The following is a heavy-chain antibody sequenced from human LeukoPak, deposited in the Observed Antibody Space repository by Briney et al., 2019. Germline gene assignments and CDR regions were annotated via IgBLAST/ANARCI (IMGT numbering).Heavy chain of an antibody. V-gene: IGHV3-21*01. D-gene: IGHD6-6*01. J-gene: IGHJ3*02. CDR1: GFTFSSYS. CDR3: GRVGGRSKAAKGDAFDI. CDR2: ISSGSTYM. Sequence: GGSLRLSCAASGFTFSSYSMNWVRQAPGKGLEWVSSISSGSTYMYYADSVKGRFTISRDNAQNSMYLQMNSLRAEGTAVYYCGRVGGRSKAAKGDAFDIWGQGTMVTVSS.